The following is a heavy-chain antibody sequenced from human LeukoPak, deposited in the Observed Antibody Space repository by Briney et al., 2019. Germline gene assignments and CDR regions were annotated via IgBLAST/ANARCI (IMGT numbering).Heavy chain of an antibody. D-gene: IGHD1-26*01. CDR2: MNPNSGNT. V-gene: IGHV1-8*01. J-gene: IGHJ6*02. Sequence: ASVKVSCKASGYTFTSYDINWVRQATGQGLEWMGWMNPNSGNTGYAQKFQGRVTITRNTSISTAYMELSSLRSEDTAVYYCARVYSGSYYYYYGMDVWGQGTTVTVSS. CDR3: ARVYSGSYYYYYGMDV. CDR1: GYTFTSYD.